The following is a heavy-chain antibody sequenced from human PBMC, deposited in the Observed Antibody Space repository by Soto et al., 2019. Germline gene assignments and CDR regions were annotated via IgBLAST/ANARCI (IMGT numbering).Heavy chain of an antibody. Sequence: HVQLVQSGAEVKKPGSSVKVSCKASGDTFSNYAISWVRQAPGQGLEWMGGIIPIFRTTDYAQNFQGRVTIAAEKPTSKAYMELGGLRYEDTAVYFWASRMRPDAPGYKYYAMDVWGQGTPVTVAS. CDR3: ASRMRPDAPGYKYYAMDV. D-gene: IGHD2-2*01. CDR2: IIPIFRTT. V-gene: IGHV1-69*06. CDR1: GDTFSNYA. J-gene: IGHJ6*02.